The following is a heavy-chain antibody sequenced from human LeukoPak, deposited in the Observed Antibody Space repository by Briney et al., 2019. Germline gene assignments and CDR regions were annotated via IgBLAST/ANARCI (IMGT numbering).Heavy chain of an antibody. D-gene: IGHD3-10*01. J-gene: IGHJ4*02. CDR1: GYTFTGYY. Sequence: ASVKVSCKVSGYTFTGYYMHWVRQAPGQGLEWMGWINPNSGDTNYAQKFQGRVTMTRDTSISTAYMELRRLRSEDAAVYYCARARGYGSGSFSWGYWGQGTLVTVSS. V-gene: IGHV1-2*02. CDR2: INPNSGDT. CDR3: ARARGYGSGSFSWGY.